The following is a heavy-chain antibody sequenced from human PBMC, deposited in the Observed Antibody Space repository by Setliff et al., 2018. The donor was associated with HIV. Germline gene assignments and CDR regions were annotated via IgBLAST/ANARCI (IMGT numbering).Heavy chain of an antibody. J-gene: IGHJ4*02. CDR3: ARGRGSSSSWPIDY. CDR2: IYTSGST. CDR1: GGSISSYY. V-gene: IGHV4-4*09. Sequence: KASETLSLTCTVSGGSISSYYWSWIRQPPGKGLEWIGYIYTSGSTNYNPSLKSRVTISVDTSKNQFSLKLSSVTAADTAVYFCARGRGSSSSWPIDYWGQGTLVTVSS. D-gene: IGHD6-13*01.